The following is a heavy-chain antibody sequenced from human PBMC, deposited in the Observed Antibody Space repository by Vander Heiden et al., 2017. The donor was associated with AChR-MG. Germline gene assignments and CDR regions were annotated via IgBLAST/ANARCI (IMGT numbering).Heavy chain of an antibody. CDR2: IIPIFGTA. CDR3: ARGRDGYNYEDY. CDR1: GGTFSSYA. D-gene: IGHD5-12*01. J-gene: IGHJ4*02. V-gene: IGHV1-69*01. Sequence: QVQLVQSGAEVKKPGSSVKVSCKASGGTFSSYAISWVRQAPGQGLEWMGGIIPIFGTANYAQKFQGRVTITADESTRTAYMELRSMRSEDTAVYYCARGRDGYNYEDYWGQGTLVTVSS.